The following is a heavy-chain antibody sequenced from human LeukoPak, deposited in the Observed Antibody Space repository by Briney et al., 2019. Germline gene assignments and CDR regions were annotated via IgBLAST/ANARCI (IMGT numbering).Heavy chain of an antibody. J-gene: IGHJ4*02. V-gene: IGHV4-34*01. CDR2: INHSGST. D-gene: IGHD2-15*01. CDR1: GGSFSGYY. Sequence: SETLSLTCAVYGGSFSGYYWSWIRLPPGKGLEWIGEINHSGSTNYNPSLKSRVTISVDTSKNQFSLKLSSVTAADTAVYYCARAVHCSGGSCYFDYWGQGTLVTVSS. CDR3: ARAVHCSGGSCYFDY.